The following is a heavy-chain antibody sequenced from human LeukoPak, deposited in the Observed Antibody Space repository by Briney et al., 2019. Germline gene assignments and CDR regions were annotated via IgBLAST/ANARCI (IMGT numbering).Heavy chain of an antibody. CDR1: GFTFSSYG. D-gene: IGHD2-2*01. J-gene: IGHJ5*02. V-gene: IGHV3-30*02. CDR2: IRYDGSNK. Sequence: GGSLRLSCAASGFTFSSYGMHWVRQAPGKGLEWVAFIRYDGSNKYYADSVKGRFTISRDNSKNTLYLQMNSLRAEDTAVYYCAKGGYCSSTSCPWGQGTLVTVSS. CDR3: AKGGYCSSTSCP.